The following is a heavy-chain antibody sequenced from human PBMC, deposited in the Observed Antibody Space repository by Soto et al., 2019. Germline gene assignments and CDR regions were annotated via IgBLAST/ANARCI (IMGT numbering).Heavy chain of an antibody. CDR2: ISVFNGDT. Sequence: GASVKVSCKALGHTSSSYGINWVRQAPGQGLEWMGWISVFNGDTKYAQKFQGRVAITKDPGTSTAHMELRSLRSDDAAVYFCATKDDHKDDQPYYYGMDVWGQGTTVTVSS. V-gene: IGHV1-18*01. J-gene: IGHJ6*02. CDR3: ATKDDHKDDQPYYYGMDV. CDR1: GHTSSSYG. D-gene: IGHD3-16*01.